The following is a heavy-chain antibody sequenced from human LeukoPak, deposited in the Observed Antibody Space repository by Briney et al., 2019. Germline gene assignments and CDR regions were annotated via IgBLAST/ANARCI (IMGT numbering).Heavy chain of an antibody. D-gene: IGHD6-13*01. CDR1: GGSFSGYY. CDR3: ARVTAGRPDY. J-gene: IGHJ4*02. V-gene: IGHV4-34*01. CDR2: INHSGST. Sequence: SETLSLTCAVYGGSFSGYYWSWIRQPPGKGLEWIGEINHSGSTNYNPSLKSRVTISVDTSKNHFSLKLSSVTAADTAVYYCARVTAGRPDYWGQGTLVTVSS.